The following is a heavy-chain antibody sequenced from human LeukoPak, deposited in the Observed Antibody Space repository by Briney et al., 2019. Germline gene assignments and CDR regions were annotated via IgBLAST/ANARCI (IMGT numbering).Heavy chain of an antibody. J-gene: IGHJ6*03. Sequence: PSETLSLTCAVYGGSFSGYYWTWIRQTPEKGLEWIGEMNPSGSTSYNPFLKSRVTISVDTSKNQFSLKLSSVTAADTAVYYCARGRQDVTMIVVVRTAVSYYLDVWGKGTTVTVS. D-gene: IGHD3-22*01. V-gene: IGHV4-34*01. CDR1: GGSFSGYY. CDR2: MNPSGST. CDR3: ARGRQDVTMIVVVRTAVSYYLDV.